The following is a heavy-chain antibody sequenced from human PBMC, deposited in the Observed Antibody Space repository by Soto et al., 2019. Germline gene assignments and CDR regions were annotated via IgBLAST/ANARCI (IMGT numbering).Heavy chain of an antibody. D-gene: IGHD3-16*01. V-gene: IGHV1-69*12. Sequence: QVQLVQSGAEVKKPGSSVKVSCKASGCTFSSYAISCVRQSPGQRLEWMGGIIPICGTENYAQKFQGRVQLTADESTSTAYMELSRLRYEDPAVYYCARGGVHSYYYYGMDVCGQGTTVTVSS. J-gene: IGHJ6*02. CDR1: GCTFSSYA. CDR2: IIPICGTE. CDR3: ARGGVHSYYYYGMDV.